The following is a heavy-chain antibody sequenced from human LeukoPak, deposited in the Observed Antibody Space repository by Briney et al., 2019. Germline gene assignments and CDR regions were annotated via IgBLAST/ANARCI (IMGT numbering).Heavy chain of an antibody. V-gene: IGHV3-66*01. Sequence: PGGSLRLSCAASGFTVSSKYMSWVRQAPGKGLEWVSVIHSGGSTYYADSVKGRFTISRDNSKNMLYLQMNSLRAEDTAVYYCARERTTVVTQYFDYWGQGTLVTVSS. J-gene: IGHJ4*02. CDR1: GFTVSSKY. CDR2: IHSGGST. D-gene: IGHD4-23*01. CDR3: ARERTTVVTQYFDY.